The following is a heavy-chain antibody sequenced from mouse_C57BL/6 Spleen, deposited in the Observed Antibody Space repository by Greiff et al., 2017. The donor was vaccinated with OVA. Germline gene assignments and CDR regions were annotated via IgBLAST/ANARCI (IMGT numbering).Heavy chain of an antibody. D-gene: IGHD2-3*01. V-gene: IGHV1-26*01. CDR2: INPNNGGT. J-gene: IGHJ2*01. CDR1: EYTFTDYY. CDR3: ARSADGYSDY. Sequence: EVQLQQSGPELVKPGASVKISCKASEYTFTDYYMNWVKQSHGKSLEWIGDINPNNGGTSYNQKFKGKATLTVDKSSSTAYMELRSLTSEDSAVYYCARSADGYSDYWGQGTTLTVSS.